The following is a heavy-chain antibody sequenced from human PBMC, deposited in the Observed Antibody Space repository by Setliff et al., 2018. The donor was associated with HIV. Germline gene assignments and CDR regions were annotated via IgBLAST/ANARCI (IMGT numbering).Heavy chain of an antibody. CDR2: IVLMSNTA. V-gene: IGHV1-69*13. J-gene: IGHJ3*02. CDR3: AGPRGDEAFDI. D-gene: IGHD3-10*01. Sequence: ASVKVSCKASEYSFTDYFVHWVRQAPGQGLEWMGGIVLMSNTADYAQKFQGRVTITADESTNTMYMELSSLRSDDTAVYYCAGPRGDEAFDIWGQGTMVTVSS. CDR1: EYSFTDYF.